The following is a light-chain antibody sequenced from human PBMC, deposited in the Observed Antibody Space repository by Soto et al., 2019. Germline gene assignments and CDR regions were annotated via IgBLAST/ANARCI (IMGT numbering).Light chain of an antibody. J-gene: IGLJ2*01. Sequence: SYELTQPPSVSGSPGQTASITCSGDKLGDKYACWYQQKPGQSPVLVIYQDFKRPSGIPERFSGSDSGNSATLTISGTPAMDEADYYFTAFVISSLVFGGGTKLTVL. CDR2: QDF. CDR3: TAFVISSLV. V-gene: IGLV3-1*01. CDR1: KLGDKY.